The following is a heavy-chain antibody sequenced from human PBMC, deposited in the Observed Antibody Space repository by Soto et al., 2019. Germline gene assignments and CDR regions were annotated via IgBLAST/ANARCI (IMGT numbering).Heavy chain of an antibody. CDR1: GFTFSSYA. D-gene: IGHD6-13*01. CDR3: AKSALGSIAAAGTGGGDYFDY. V-gene: IGHV3-23*01. J-gene: IGHJ4*02. Sequence: EVQLLESGGGLVQPGGSLRLSCAASGFTFSSYAMSWVRQAPGKGLEWVSAISGSGGSTYYADSVKGRFTISRDNSKNTLYLQMNSLRAEDTAVYYCAKSALGSIAAAGTGGGDYFDYWGQGTLVTVSS. CDR2: ISGSGGST.